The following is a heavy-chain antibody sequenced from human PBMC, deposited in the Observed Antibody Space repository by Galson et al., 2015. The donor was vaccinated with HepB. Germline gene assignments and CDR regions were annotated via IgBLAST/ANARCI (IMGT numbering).Heavy chain of an antibody. CDR1: GFNFTSSA. D-gene: IGHD1-26*01. V-gene: IGHV1-58*02. Sequence: SVKVSCKASGFNFTSSAMQWVRQARGQRLEWIGWIVLGSGNTKYAQKFQERVTITRDMSTRTAYMELSSLRSEDTAVYYCAAGIVGTTTPDFDSWGQGTLVTVSS. CDR3: AAGIVGTTTPDFDS. CDR2: IVLGSGNT. J-gene: IGHJ4*02.